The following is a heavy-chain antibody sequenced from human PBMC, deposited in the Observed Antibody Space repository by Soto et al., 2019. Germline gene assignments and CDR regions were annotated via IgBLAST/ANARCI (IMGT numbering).Heavy chain of an antibody. V-gene: IGHV3-30-3*01. CDR2: ISYDGSNK. CDR3: ARDGAYSGSEGFDY. D-gene: IGHD1-26*01. Sequence: GGSLRLSCAASGFTFSSYAMHWVRQAPGKGLEWVAVISYDGSNKYYADSVKGRFTISRDNSKNTLYLQMNSLRAEDTAVYYCARDGAYSGSEGFDYWGQGTLVTVSS. J-gene: IGHJ4*02. CDR1: GFTFSSYA.